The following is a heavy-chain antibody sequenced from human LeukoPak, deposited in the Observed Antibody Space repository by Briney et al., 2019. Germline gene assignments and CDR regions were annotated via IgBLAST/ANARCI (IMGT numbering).Heavy chain of an antibody. CDR1: GYTFTSHD. D-gene: IGHD7-27*01. CDR3: ARGPPNWGYDN. J-gene: IGHJ4*02. CDR2: MSPNSGDT. V-gene: IGHV1-8*01. Sequence: ASVKVSCKASGYTFTSHDFNWVRQATGQRPEWMGWMSPNSGDTGYAQKFQDRVTMTRNTSISTAYMELSSLRSDDTAVYYCARGPPNWGYDNWGPGTLVTVSS.